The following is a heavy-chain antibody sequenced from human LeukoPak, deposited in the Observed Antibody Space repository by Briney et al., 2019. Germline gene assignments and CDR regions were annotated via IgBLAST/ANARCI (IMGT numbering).Heavy chain of an antibody. V-gene: IGHV3-30*02. CDR2: IRYDGSNK. J-gene: IGHJ4*02. CDR3: ASGYSYGYGYFDY. D-gene: IGHD5-18*01. CDR1: GFTFSSYG. Sequence: GGSLRLSCAASGFTFSSYGMHWARQAPGKGLEWVAFIRYDGSNKYYADSVKGRFTISRDNSKNTLYLQMNSLRAEDTAVYYCASGYSYGYGYFDYWGQGTLVTVSS.